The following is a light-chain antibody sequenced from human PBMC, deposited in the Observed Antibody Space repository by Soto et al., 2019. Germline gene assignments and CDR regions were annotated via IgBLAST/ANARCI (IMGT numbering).Light chain of an antibody. V-gene: IGLV8-61*01. CDR1: SGSVSSVSY. CDR2: HTN. J-gene: IGLJ2*01. Sequence: QAVVTQEPALSVSPGGTVTLTCGLSSGSVSSVSYPTWYQQTPGQAPRTLIYHTNMRYSGVPDRFSGSMLGNKAALTITGAQADDESDYYCVLYMGSGISVFGGGTKLTVL. CDR3: VLYMGSGISV.